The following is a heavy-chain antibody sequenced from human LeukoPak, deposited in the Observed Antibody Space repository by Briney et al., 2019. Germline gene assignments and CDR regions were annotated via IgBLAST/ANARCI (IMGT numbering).Heavy chain of an antibody. CDR1: GGSISSSTYY. D-gene: IGHD1-26*01. CDR3: ARDLTVGATGYGWFDP. J-gene: IGHJ5*02. Sequence: SETLSLTCTVSGGSISSSTYYWGWIRQPPGKGLEWIGSIYYSGSTFYNPSLKSRVTISVDTSKNQFSLKLSSVTAADTAVYYCARDLTVGATGYGWFDPWGQGTLVTVSS. V-gene: IGHV4-39*07. CDR2: IYYSGST.